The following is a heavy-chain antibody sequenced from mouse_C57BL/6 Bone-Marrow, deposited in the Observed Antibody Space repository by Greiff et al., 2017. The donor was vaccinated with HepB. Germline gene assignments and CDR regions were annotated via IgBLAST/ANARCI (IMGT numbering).Heavy chain of an antibody. CDR2: INPNNGGT. CDR3: ATLRIYYYGSIYFYYAMGY. V-gene: IGHV1-18*01. Sequence: EVQLQQSGPELVKPGASVKISCKASGYTFTDYNMHWVKQSPGKSLEWIGDINPNNGGTNYNQKFKGKATLTVDKSSSTAYMELRSLTSEDTAVYYCATLRIYYYGSIYFYYAMGYWGRGTAVTVTA. J-gene: IGHJ4*01. CDR1: GYTFTDYN. D-gene: IGHD1-1*01.